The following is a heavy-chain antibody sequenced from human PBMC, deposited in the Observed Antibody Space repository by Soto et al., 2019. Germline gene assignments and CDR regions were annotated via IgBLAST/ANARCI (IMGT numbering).Heavy chain of an antibody. CDR3: ARVGQWLVSGSSGMDV. J-gene: IGHJ6*02. CDR2: IKPVFGTA. D-gene: IGHD6-19*01. V-gene: IGHV1-69*01. CDR1: GGTFSSYA. Sequence: QVQLVQSGAEVKKPGSSVKVSCKASGGTFSSYAISWVRQAPGQGLEWMGGIKPVFGTANYEQKFQGRVTITADESTSTAYMELSSLRSEDTAVYYCARVGQWLVSGSSGMDVWGQGTTVTVSS.